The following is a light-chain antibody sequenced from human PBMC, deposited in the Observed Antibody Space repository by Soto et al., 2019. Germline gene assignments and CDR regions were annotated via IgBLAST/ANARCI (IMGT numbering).Light chain of an antibody. CDR2: DAS. Sequence: DIQMTQSPSALSASVGDRVTITCRASQSISGWLAWYQQKPGKAPKILIYDASSLQSGGPSRFSGSGSGTEFTLTISSLQPDDIATYYCQQYNSYPWTFGQGTKVDIK. CDR1: QSISGW. CDR3: QQYNSYPWT. J-gene: IGKJ1*01. V-gene: IGKV1-5*01.